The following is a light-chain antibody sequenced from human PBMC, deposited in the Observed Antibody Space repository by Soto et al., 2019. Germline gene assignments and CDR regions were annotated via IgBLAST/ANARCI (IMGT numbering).Light chain of an antibody. CDR2: WAS. V-gene: IGKV4-1*01. Sequence: DIVMTQSPDSLAVSLGERATINCKSSQSVLYSSNNKNYLAWYQQKPGQPPKLIIYWASTRESGVPDRFSGSGCRTDFTIPISSMQAKDVAVYYCQQHYSTPHTFGKGTKVEIK. CDR3: QQHYSTPHT. CDR1: QSVLYSSNNKNY. J-gene: IGKJ1*01.